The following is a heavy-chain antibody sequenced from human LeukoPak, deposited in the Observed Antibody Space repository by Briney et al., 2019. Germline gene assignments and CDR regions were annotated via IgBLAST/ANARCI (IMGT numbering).Heavy chain of an antibody. Sequence: ASVKVSCKASGGTFSSYAISWVRQAPGQGLEWMGGIIPIFGTANYAQKFQGRVTITADESTSTAYMELSSLRSEDTAVYYCARGMNGRYCSGGSCYSLVDYWRQGTLVTVSS. D-gene: IGHD2-15*01. J-gene: IGHJ4*02. CDR1: GGTFSSYA. CDR2: IIPIFGTA. CDR3: ARGMNGRYCSGGSCYSLVDY. V-gene: IGHV1-69*13.